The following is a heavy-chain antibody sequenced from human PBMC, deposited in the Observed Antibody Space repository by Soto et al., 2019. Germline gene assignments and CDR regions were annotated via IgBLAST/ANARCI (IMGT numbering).Heavy chain of an antibody. Sequence: SETLSLTCAVYGGSFSCYYWSGIGQPPGKGLEWIGEINHSGSTNYNPSLKSRVTISVDTSKNQFSLKLSSVTAADTAVYYCARDVDGSGSYYNSYYFDYWGQGTLVTVSS. V-gene: IGHV4-34*01. J-gene: IGHJ4*02. CDR3: ARDVDGSGSYYNSYYFDY. CDR2: INHSGST. D-gene: IGHD3-10*01. CDR1: GGSFSCYY.